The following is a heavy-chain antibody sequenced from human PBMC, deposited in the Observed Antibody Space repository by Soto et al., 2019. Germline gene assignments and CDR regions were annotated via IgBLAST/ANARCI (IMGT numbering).Heavy chain of an antibody. V-gene: IGHV5-51*03. Sequence: EVQLVQSGAEVKKPGESLKISCKGSGYSFTSYWIGWVRQMPGKGLEWMGIIYPGDSDTRYSPSFQGQVTTSADKSIRTAYLQWSRLKASDTAMYYCARPGGEAQQLAESFDYWGQGTLVTVSS. J-gene: IGHJ4*02. CDR3: ARPGGEAQQLAESFDY. CDR2: IYPGDSDT. CDR1: GYSFTSYW. D-gene: IGHD6-13*01.